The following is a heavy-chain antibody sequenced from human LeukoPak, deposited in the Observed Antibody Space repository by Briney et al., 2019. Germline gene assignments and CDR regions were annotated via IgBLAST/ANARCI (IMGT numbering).Heavy chain of an antibody. V-gene: IGHV4-61*02. CDR2: IYTSGST. CDR3: ARDRRPCDFWSGYPHYYYYYMDV. J-gene: IGHJ6*03. Sequence: SETLSLTCTVSGGSISSGSYYWSWIRQPAGKGLEWIGRIYTSGSTNYNPSLKSRVTISVDTSKNQFSLKLSSVTAADTAVYYCARDRRPCDFWSGYPHYYYYYMDVWGKGTTVTVSS. CDR1: GGSISSGSYY. D-gene: IGHD3-3*01.